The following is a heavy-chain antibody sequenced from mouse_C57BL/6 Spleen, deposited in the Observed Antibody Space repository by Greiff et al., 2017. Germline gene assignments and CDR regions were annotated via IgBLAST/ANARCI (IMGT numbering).Heavy chain of an antibody. Sequence: VQLQQPGAELVRPGSSVKLSCKASGYTFTSYWMHWVKQRPIQGLEWIGNIDPSDSETHYNQKFKDKATLTVDKSSSTAYMQLSSLTSEDSAVYDCASGNPFYYAMDYWGQGTSVTVSA. CDR3: ASGNPFYYAMDY. CDR2: IDPSDSET. V-gene: IGHV1-52*01. J-gene: IGHJ4*01. D-gene: IGHD2-1*01. CDR1: GYTFTSYW.